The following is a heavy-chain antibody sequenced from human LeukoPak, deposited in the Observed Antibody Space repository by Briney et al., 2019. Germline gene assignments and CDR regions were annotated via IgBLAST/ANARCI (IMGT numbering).Heavy chain of an antibody. J-gene: IGHJ4*02. D-gene: IGHD3-22*01. V-gene: IGHV4-39*02. CDR3: ARENNSGTYYASFDY. Sequence: SETLSLTCTVSGGSISSSSYYWGWIRQPPGKGLEWIGSIYYSGSTNYNPSLKSRVTISIDTSKNQFSLKLSSVTAADTAVYYCARENNSGTYYASFDYWGQGTLVTVSS. CDR2: IYYSGST. CDR1: GGSISSSSYY.